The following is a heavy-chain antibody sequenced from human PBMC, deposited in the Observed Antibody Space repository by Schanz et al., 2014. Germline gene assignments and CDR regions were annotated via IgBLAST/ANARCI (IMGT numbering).Heavy chain of an antibody. Sequence: EVQLLESGGGLVQPGGSLRLSCAVSGFIVRSNYMTWVRQAPGKGLEWVSFVHPGGSTYYPDSVKGRFTISRDSSKNTLYLQMNSLRPEDTAIYYCAKNQYDDVDLSSFYFDFWGQGTLXTVSS. CDR3: AKNQYDDVDLSSFYFDF. CDR2: VHPGGST. J-gene: IGHJ4*02. CDR1: GFIVRSNY. D-gene: IGHD3-10*02. V-gene: IGHV3-66*01.